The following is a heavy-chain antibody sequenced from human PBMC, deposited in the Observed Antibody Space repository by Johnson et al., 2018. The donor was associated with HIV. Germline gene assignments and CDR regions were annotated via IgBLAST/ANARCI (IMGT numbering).Heavy chain of an antibody. CDR2: ISSSGSTI. V-gene: IGHV3-48*04. CDR3: ARGPVDTAMGNDAFDI. CDR1: GFTFSTYG. D-gene: IGHD5-18*01. Sequence: VQLVESGGGVVQPGRSLRLSCAASGFTFSTYGMHWVRQAPCKGLAWVSYISSSGSTIYYADPVKGRFTISRDNDKNLVYLQMNSLRAEDTAVYYCARGPVDTAMGNDAFDIWGQGTMVTVSS. J-gene: IGHJ3*02.